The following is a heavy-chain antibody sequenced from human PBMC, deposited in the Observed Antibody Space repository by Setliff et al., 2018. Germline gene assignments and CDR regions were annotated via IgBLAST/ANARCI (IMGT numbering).Heavy chain of an antibody. CDR2: IYYSGST. D-gene: IGHD1-26*01. J-gene: IGHJ3*02. CDR3: ARDRRIVGARHAFDI. V-gene: IGHV4-39*07. CDR1: GGSISSSSYY. Sequence: SETLSLTCTVSGGSISSSSYYWGWIRQPPGKGLEWIGYIYYSGSTYYNPSLKSRVTISVDTSKNQFSLKLSSVTAADTAVYYCARDRRIVGARHAFDIWGQGTMVTVSS.